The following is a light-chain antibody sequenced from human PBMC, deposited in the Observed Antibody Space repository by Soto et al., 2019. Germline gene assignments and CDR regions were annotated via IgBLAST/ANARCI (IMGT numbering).Light chain of an antibody. J-gene: IGKJ2*01. CDR1: QTIGNIF. V-gene: IGKV3-20*01. CDR3: HECSSAPYT. CDR2: GAS. Sequence: EIVLTQSPGTLSLSPGETATLSCRASQTIGNIFLFWYQQKPGQAPRLLIYGASSRATGIPDRFSGSGSGTDFTLTINRLEPEDFAVYYCHECSSAPYTFGQGTNLEIK.